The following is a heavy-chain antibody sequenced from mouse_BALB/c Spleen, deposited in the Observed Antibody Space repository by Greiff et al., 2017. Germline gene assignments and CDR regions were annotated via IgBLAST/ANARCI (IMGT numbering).Heavy chain of an antibody. Sequence: EVQVVESGAELVKPGASVKLSCTASGFNIKDTYMHWVKQRPEQGLEWIGRIDPANGNTKYDPKFQGKATITADTSSNTAYLQLSSLTSEDTAVYYCARRGLFAYWGQGTLVTVSA. CDR1: GFNIKDTY. J-gene: IGHJ3*01. D-gene: IGHD6-1*01. CDR3: ARRGLFAY. CDR2: IDPANGNT. V-gene: IGHV14-3*02.